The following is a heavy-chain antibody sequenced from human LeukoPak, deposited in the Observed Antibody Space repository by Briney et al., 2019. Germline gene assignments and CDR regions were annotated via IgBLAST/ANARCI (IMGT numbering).Heavy chain of an antibody. Sequence: PSETLSLTCIVSGGSINSYYWSWIRQPPGKGLEWVSVIYSGGSTYYADSVKGRFTISRDSSKNTLYLQMNSLRAEDTAVYYCARDQFAFGLFDYWGQGTLVTVSS. V-gene: IGHV3-53*01. CDR1: GGSINSYY. CDR2: IYSGGST. D-gene: IGHD3/OR15-3a*01. CDR3: ARDQFAFGLFDY. J-gene: IGHJ4*02.